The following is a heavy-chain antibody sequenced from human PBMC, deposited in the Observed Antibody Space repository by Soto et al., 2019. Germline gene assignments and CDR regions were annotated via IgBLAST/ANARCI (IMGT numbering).Heavy chain of an antibody. V-gene: IGHV3-23*01. CDR3: AIAVDPTYYYYGMDV. CDR2: ISGSGGNT. CDR1: GFTFSSYA. Sequence: PGGSLRLSCAASGFTFSSYAMSWVRQAPGKGLEWVSAISGSGGNTHYADSVKGRFTISRDNSKNTLYLQMNSLRAEDTAVYYCAIAVDPTYYYYGMDVWGQGTTVTVSS. J-gene: IGHJ6*02.